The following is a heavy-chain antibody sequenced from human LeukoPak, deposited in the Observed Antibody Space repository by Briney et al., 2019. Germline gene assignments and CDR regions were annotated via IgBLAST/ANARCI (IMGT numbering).Heavy chain of an antibody. J-gene: IGHJ4*02. CDR3: ARVAGTTSDY. CDR2: ISAYNGNT. V-gene: IGHV1-18*04. D-gene: IGHD1-1*01. Sequence: GASDNVSCKPSGYTFTSYGITWVRRAPGQGLQGMGWISAYNGNTKFAQQLQGRVTLTTDTCTTTAYMELRSLRSDETAVYYCARVAGTTSDYWGQGTLVTVSS. CDR1: GYTFTSYG.